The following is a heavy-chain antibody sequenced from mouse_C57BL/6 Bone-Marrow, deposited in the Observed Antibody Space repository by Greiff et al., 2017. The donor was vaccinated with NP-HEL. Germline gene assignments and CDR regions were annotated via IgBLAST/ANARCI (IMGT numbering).Heavy chain of an antibody. CDR3: AGLYGNCVAY. V-gene: IGHV5-17*01. CDR1: GFTFSDYG. D-gene: IGHD2-10*02. J-gene: IGHJ2*01. CDR2: ISSGSSTI. Sequence: EVHLVESGGGLVKPGGSLKLSCAASGFTFSDYGMHWVRQAPEKGLEWVAYISSGSSTIYYADTVKGRFTISRDNANNTLFLQMTSLRSEDTAMYYRAGLYGNCVAYWGQGTPLTVSA.